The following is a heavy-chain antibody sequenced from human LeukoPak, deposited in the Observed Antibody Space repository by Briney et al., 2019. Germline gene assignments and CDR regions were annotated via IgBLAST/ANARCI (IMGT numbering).Heavy chain of an antibody. J-gene: IGHJ4*02. V-gene: IGHV3-23*01. Sequence: GGSLRLSCAASGFTFSSYAMSWVRQAPGKGLEWVSTISGSGGSTYYAGSVKGRFTISRDNSKNTLYLQMNSLRAEDTAVYYCAKVTHSSSTDYWGQGTLVTVSS. CDR3: AKVTHSSSTDY. CDR2: ISGSGGST. CDR1: GFTFSSYA. D-gene: IGHD6-6*01.